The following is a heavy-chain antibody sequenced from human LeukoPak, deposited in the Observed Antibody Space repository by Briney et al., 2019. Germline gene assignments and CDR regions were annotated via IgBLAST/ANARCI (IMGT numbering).Heavy chain of an antibody. CDR3: AKEDRYCYDSSGYNY. V-gene: IGHV3-30*02. J-gene: IGHJ4*02. CDR1: GFTFSSYG. CDR2: IRYDGSNK. Sequence: GGSLRLSCAASGFTFSSYGMHWVRQAPGKGLEWVAFIRYDGSNKYYADSVKGRFTISRDNSKNTLYLQMNSLRAEDTAVYYCAKEDRYCYDSSGYNYWGQGTLVTVSS. D-gene: IGHD3-22*01.